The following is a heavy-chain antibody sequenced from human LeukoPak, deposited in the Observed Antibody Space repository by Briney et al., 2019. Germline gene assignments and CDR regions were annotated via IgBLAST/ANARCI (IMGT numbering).Heavy chain of an antibody. Sequence: SETLSLTCAVYGGSFSGYYWSWIRQPPGKGLEWIGEINHSGSTNYNPSLKSRVTISVDTSKNQFSLKLSSVTAADTAVYYCARAVGSSSSSGRADAFDIWGQGTMVTVSS. D-gene: IGHD6-6*01. J-gene: IGHJ3*02. CDR2: INHSGST. CDR1: GGSFSGYY. V-gene: IGHV4-34*01. CDR3: ARAVGSSSSSGRADAFDI.